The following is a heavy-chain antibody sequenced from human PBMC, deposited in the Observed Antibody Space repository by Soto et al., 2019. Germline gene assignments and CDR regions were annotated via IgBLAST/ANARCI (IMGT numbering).Heavy chain of an antibody. V-gene: IGHV4-4*02. Sequence: PWGNPSLTCAVSGGSISSSNWWSWVRQPPGKGLEWIGEIYHSGSTNYNPSLKSRVTISVDKSKNQFSLKLSSVTAADTAVYYCARLEQQLVRGLRPWGQGTLVIVSS. J-gene: IGHJ5*02. D-gene: IGHD6-13*01. CDR2: IYHSGST. CDR3: ARLEQQLVRGLRP. CDR1: GGSISSSNW.